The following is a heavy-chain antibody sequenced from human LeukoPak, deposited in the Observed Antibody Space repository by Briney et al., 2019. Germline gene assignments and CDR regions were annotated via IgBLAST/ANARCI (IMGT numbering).Heavy chain of an antibody. Sequence: PGGSLRLSCAASGFTFSSYEMNWVRQAPGKGPEWVSYISSSGSTIYYADSVKGRFTISRDNAKNTLYLQMNSLRAEDTAVYYCARDLYSNYDYYYYYMDVWGKGTTVTVSS. V-gene: IGHV3-48*03. D-gene: IGHD4-11*01. CDR2: ISSSGSTI. CDR1: GFTFSSYE. CDR3: ARDLYSNYDYYYYYMDV. J-gene: IGHJ6*03.